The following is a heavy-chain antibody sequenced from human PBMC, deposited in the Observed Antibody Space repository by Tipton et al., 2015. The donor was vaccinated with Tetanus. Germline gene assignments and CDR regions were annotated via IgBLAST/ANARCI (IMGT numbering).Heavy chain of an antibody. CDR3: ARREWSPWGWGYDSSGPGIDY. D-gene: IGHD3-22*01. CDR2: IYPGDSDT. CDR1: GYSFISYW. Sequence: VQLVQSGAEVKKPGESLKISCKGSGYSFISYWIGWVRQMPGKGLEWMGIIYPGDSDTRYSPPFQGRVTISADKSISTAYLQWSSLKASDTAMYYCARREWSPWGWGYDSSGPGIDYWGQGTLVTVSS. V-gene: IGHV5-51*01. J-gene: IGHJ4*02.